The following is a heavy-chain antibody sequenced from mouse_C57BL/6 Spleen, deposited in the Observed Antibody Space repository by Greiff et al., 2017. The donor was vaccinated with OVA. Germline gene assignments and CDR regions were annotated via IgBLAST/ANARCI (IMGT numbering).Heavy chain of an antibody. CDR1: GFTFSNYW. J-gene: IGHJ4*01. CDR3: TGNPLLRYYAMDY. D-gene: IGHD1-2*01. CDR2: IRLKSDNYAT. Sequence: EVKLMESGGGLVQPGGSMKLSCVASGFTFSNYWMNWVRQSPEKGLEWVAQIRLKSDNYATHYAESVKGRFTISRDDSKSSVYLQMNNLRAEDTGIYYCTGNPLLRYYAMDYWGQGTSVTVSS. V-gene: IGHV6-3*01.